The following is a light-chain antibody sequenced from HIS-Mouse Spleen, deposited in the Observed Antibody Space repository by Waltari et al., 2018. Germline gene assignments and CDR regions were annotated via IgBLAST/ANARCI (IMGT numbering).Light chain of an antibody. J-gene: IGLJ2*01. CDR2: DVS. V-gene: IGLV2-14*03. Sequence: QSALTQPRSVSGSPGQSITIPCTGTSRYVGGYNYVSWYQQHPGKAPKLMIYDVSNRPSGVSNRFSGSKSGNTASLTISGLQAEDEADYYCSSYTSSSFNVVFGGGTKLTVL. CDR1: SRYVGGYNY. CDR3: SSYTSSSFNVV.